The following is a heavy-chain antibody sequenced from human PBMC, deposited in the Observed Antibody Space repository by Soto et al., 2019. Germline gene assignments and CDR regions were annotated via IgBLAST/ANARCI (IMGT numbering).Heavy chain of an antibody. CDR2: IYSGGST. V-gene: IGHV3-66*01. D-gene: IGHD5-18*01. CDR3: ARGRPFCRLPSY. J-gene: IGHJ4*02. CDR1: GFTVGSNY. Sequence: PGGSQRLSCAASGFTVGSNYVSWVRQAPGKGLEWVSVIYSGGSTYYADSVKGRFTISRDNSKSTLYLQMNSLRAKDTAVYYCARGRPFCRLPSYWGQGTRVTVSS.